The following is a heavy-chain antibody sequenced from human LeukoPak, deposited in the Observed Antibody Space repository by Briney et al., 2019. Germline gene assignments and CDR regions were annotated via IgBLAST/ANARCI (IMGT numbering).Heavy chain of an antibody. D-gene: IGHD3-16*02. J-gene: IGHJ6*03. CDR2: IYYSGST. Sequence: PSETLSLTCTVSGGSISSYYWSWIRQPPGKGLEWIGYIYYSGSTNYNPSLKSRVTISVDTSKSQFSLKLSSVTAADTAVYYCARAGYDYIWGSYRWGYYYYYYMDVWGKGTTVTVSS. V-gene: IGHV4-59*01. CDR1: GGSISSYY. CDR3: ARAGYDYIWGSYRWGYYYYYYMDV.